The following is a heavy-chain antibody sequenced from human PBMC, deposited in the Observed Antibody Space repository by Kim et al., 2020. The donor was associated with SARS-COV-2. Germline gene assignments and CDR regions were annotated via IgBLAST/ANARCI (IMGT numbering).Heavy chain of an antibody. CDR1: GYTFNTYA. J-gene: IGHJ4*02. D-gene: IGHD1-26*01. CDR3: ARMGASGNYYYDF. V-gene: IGHV1-3*04. Sequence: ASVKVSCKASGYTFNTYAVHWVRQAPGERLEWMGWIKTGTGDRTYSQKFQGRFTVTWDTSASTAYMDLSSLRSEDTAMYYCARMGASGNYYYDFWGQGTL. CDR2: IKTGTGDR.